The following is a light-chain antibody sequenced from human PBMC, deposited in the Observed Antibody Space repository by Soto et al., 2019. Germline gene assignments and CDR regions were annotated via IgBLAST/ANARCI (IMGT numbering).Light chain of an antibody. Sequence: QSVLTQPASVSGSPGQSITISCTGTSSDVGGYDYVSWYQQYPGKAPKLMIYDVSYRPSGVSTRFSGSKSGNTASLTISGLQAEDEADYYCSSYTTSSTLVFGGGTKLTVL. CDR1: SSDVGGYDY. CDR3: SSYTTSSTLV. CDR2: DVS. J-gene: IGLJ2*01. V-gene: IGLV2-14*01.